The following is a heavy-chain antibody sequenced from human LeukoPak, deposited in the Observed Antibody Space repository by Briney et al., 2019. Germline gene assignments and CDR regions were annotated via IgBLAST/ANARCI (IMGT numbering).Heavy chain of an antibody. CDR3: ARDKIVGATHFDY. CDR2: MKQDGSGT. Sequence: PGGSLRLSCAASGFTFSNYWMSWVRQAPGKGLEWVANMKQDGSGTYYVDSVKGRFTISRDNAKNSLYLQMNSLRAEDTAVYYCARDKIVGATHFDYWGQGALVTVSS. D-gene: IGHD1-26*01. J-gene: IGHJ4*02. CDR1: GFTFSNYW. V-gene: IGHV3-7*01.